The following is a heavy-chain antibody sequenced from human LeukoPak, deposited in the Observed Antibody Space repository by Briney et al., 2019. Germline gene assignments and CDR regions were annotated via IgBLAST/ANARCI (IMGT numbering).Heavy chain of an antibody. CDR3: ARVSDKGLVVVADDY. Sequence: ASVKVSCKASGYTFTGYYMHWVRQAPGQGLEWMGRINPNSGGTNYAQKFQGRVTMTRDTSISTAYMELSRLTSDDTAVYYCARVSDKGLVVVADDYWGQGTLVTVSS. CDR2: INPNSGGT. V-gene: IGHV1-2*06. J-gene: IGHJ4*02. D-gene: IGHD2-15*01. CDR1: GYTFTGYY.